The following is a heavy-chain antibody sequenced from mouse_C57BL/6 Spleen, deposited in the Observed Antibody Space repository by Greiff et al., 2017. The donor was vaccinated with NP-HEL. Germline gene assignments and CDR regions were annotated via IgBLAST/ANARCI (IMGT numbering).Heavy chain of an antibody. CDR2: INPSTGGT. CDR3: ARWDYDYDDGFDY. D-gene: IGHD2-4*01. CDR1: GYSFTGYY. Sequence: VQLQQSGPELVKPGASVKISCKASGYSFTGYYMNWVKQSPEKSLEWIGEINPSTGGTTYNQKFKAKATLTVDKSSSTAYMQLKSLTSEDSAVYYCARWDYDYDDGFDYWGQGTTLTVSS. V-gene: IGHV1-42*01. J-gene: IGHJ2*01.